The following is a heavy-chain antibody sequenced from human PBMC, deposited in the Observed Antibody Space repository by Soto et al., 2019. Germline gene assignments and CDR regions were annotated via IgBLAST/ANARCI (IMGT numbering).Heavy chain of an antibody. CDR1: GGSISSGGYY. V-gene: IGHV4-31*03. CDR2: IYYSGST. Sequence: SETLSLTCTVSGGSISSGGYYWSWIRQHPGKGLEWIGYIYYSGSTYYNPSLKSRVTISVDTSKNQFSLKLSSVTAADTAVYYCARDLKSDPIDQDAFDIWGQGTMVTVSS. D-gene: IGHD2-21*02. J-gene: IGHJ3*02. CDR3: ARDLKSDPIDQDAFDI.